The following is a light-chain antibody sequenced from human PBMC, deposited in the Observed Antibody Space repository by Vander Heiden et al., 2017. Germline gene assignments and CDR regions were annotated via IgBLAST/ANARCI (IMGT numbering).Light chain of an antibody. Sequence: IVLTQFPGTLSLSPGERATLSCRASQSVSSSYLAWYQQKPGQAPRLLIYGAASRATGIPDRCSGSGSGTDFTLTISRLEPEDFAVYYCQQYGSSPPWTFGQGTKVEIK. CDR3: QQYGSSPPWT. CDR2: GAA. V-gene: IGKV3-20*01. J-gene: IGKJ1*01. CDR1: QSVSSSY.